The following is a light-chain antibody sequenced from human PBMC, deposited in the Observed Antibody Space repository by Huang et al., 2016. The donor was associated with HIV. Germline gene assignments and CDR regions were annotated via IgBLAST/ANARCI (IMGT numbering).Light chain of an antibody. CDR1: QSIGSN. V-gene: IGKV3-15*01. J-gene: IGKJ4*01. Sequence: EVVMTQSPATLSVSPGERATLSCRASQSIGSNLAWYQQKPGQAPRRLIYGASTRATGIPARFSGGGSGTEFTLTIDSLQSEDFAVYYCQQYDNWPPVAFGGGTKLEIK. CDR2: GAS. CDR3: QQYDNWPPVA.